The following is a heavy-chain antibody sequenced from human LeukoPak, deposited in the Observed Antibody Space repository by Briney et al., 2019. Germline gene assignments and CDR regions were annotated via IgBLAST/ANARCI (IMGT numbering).Heavy chain of an antibody. CDR2: IYYSGST. CDR3: ARFDNYYFDY. Sequence: SETLSLTCTVSGGSISSGGYYWSWIRQYPGKGLEWIGYIYYSGSTYYNPSLKSRVTISVDTSKNQFSLKLSSVTAADTAVYYCARFDNYYFDYWGQGTLVTVSS. CDR1: GGSISSGGYY. D-gene: IGHD1-20*01. V-gene: IGHV4-31*03. J-gene: IGHJ4*02.